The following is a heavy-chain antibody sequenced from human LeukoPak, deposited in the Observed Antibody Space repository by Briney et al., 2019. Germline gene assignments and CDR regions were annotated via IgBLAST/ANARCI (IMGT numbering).Heavy chain of an antibody. CDR3: ARRRLLEGGYNWLDP. J-gene: IGHJ5*02. CDR1: GGSFSGYY. D-gene: IGHD5-12*01. Sequence: SETLSLTCAVYGGSFSGYYWSWIRQPPGKGLEWIGEINHSGSTNYNPSLKSRVTISVDTSKNQFSLKLSSVTAADTAVYYCARRRLLEGGYNWLDPCGQGTLVTVSS. V-gene: IGHV4-34*01. CDR2: INHSGST.